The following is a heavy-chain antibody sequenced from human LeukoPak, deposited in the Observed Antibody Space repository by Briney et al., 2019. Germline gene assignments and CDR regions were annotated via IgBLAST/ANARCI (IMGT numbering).Heavy chain of an antibody. CDR2: ISWNSGSI. CDR1: GFTFDDYA. D-gene: IGHD3-3*01. J-gene: IGHJ6*03. Sequence: GGSLRLSCAPSGFTFDDYAMHWVRQAPGKCLEWVSGISWNSGSIGYADSVKGRFTISRDNAKNSLYLQMNSLRAEDTAVYYCAKKDFWSGSMDVWGKGTTVTVSS. CDR3: AKKDFWSGSMDV. V-gene: IGHV3-9*01.